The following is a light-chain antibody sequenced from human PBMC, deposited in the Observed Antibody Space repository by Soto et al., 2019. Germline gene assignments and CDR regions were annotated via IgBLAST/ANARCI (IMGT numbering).Light chain of an antibody. CDR1: TGAVTSGYY. CDR3: LLYYGGAQPL. CDR2: STS. V-gene: IGLV7-43*01. J-gene: IGLJ2*01. Sequence: QAVVTQEPSLTGSPGGTVTLTCASSTGAVTSGYYPNWFQQKPGQAPTALIYSTSNKHSWTPARFAGSLLGGKPALTLSGVQPEDEAEYYCLLYYGGAQPLFGGGTKLTVL.